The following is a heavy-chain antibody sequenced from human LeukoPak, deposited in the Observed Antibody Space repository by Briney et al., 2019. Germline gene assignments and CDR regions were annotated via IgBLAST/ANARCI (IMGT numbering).Heavy chain of an antibody. J-gene: IGHJ4*02. Sequence: GGSLRLSCAASGFTFSSYSMNWVRQAPGKGLEWVSSLSGSGGNTYYADSVKGRFTISRDNSKNTVYLQMNSLRAGDTAVYYCAKDPYGTRYFDYWGQGTLVTVSS. V-gene: IGHV3-23*01. CDR2: LSGSGGNT. CDR1: GFTFSSYS. D-gene: IGHD2-2*01. CDR3: AKDPYGTRYFDY.